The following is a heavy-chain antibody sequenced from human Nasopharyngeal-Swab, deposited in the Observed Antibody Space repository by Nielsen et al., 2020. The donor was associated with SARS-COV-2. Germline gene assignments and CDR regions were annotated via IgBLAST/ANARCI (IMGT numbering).Heavy chain of an antibody. CDR3: ARDEGCFDY. CDR1: GFTSSSYA. J-gene: IGHJ4*02. D-gene: IGHD2-15*01. Sequence: GESLKISCAASGFTSSSYAMHWVRQAPGKGLEWVAVISYDGSNKYYADSVKGRFTISRDNSKNTLYLQMNSLRAEDTAVYYCARDEGCFDYWGQGTLVTVSS. V-gene: IGHV3-30-3*01. CDR2: ISYDGSNK.